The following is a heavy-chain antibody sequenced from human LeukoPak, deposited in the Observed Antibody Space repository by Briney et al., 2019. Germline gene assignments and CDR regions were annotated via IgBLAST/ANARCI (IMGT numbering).Heavy chain of an antibody. V-gene: IGHV3-48*02. CDR1: GFTFSTYS. CDR2: ISGSSSTI. J-gene: IGHJ4*02. D-gene: IGHD5-18*01. Sequence: GGSLRLSCAASGFTFSTYSMHWVRQAPGKGLEWVSYISGSSSTIYFADSVKGRFTVSRDNPKNSLYLQMSSLRDADTAVYFCARDNYSSIDSWGQGTLVTVSS. CDR3: ARDNYSSIDS.